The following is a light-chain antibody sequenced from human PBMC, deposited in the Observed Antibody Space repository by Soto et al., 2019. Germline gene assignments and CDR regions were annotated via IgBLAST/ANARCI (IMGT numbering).Light chain of an antibody. J-gene: IGKJ5*01. Sequence: EIIMTQSPATLSVSPGERATLSCRASQSVSNNLAWYQQKPGQAPRLLIYYASTRSTGIPARFSGSGSGTEFTLTISSLQSEDFALYYCQQYNDWPPITFGQGTRLEVK. CDR3: QQYNDWPPIT. CDR2: YAS. V-gene: IGKV3-15*01. CDR1: QSVSNN.